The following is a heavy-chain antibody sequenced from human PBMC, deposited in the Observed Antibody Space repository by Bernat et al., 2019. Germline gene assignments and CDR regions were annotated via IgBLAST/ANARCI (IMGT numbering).Heavy chain of an antibody. V-gene: IGHV3-23*01. D-gene: IGHD2-15*01. Sequence: EVQLMESGGGLVQPGGSLRLSCAASGFIFRNYAMIWVRQAPGRGLEWVSGISETATDIFYADSVKGHFNISRDNSGDTVSLEMTSLRAEDSATYYCAKGLWGGGYQLADSWGQGTQVTVSS. CDR1: GFIFRNYA. CDR2: ISETATDI. J-gene: IGHJ5*01. CDR3: AKGLWGGGYQLADS.